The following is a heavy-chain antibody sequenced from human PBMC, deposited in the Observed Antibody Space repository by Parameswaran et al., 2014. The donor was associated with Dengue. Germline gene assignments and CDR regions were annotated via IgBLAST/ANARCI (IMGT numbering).Heavy chain of an antibody. J-gene: IGHJ4*02. V-gene: IGHV4-34*01. D-gene: IGHD3-22*01. Sequence: RWIRQPPGRGWEWIGEINHSGSTNYNPSLKSRVTISVDTSKNQFSLKLSSVTAADTAVYYCARKRGVDSSGYLGFDYWGQGTLVTVSS. CDR3: ARKRGVDSSGYLGFDY. CDR2: INHSGST.